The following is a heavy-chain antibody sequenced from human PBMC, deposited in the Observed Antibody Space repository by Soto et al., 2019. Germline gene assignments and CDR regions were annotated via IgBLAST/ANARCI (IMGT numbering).Heavy chain of an antibody. CDR3: ARESVLMVYNYYYYGMDV. D-gene: IGHD2-8*01. V-gene: IGHV3-21*01. Sequence: PGGSLRLSCAASGFTFTNHNMNWVRQAPGKGLEWVSSISSSSSFRNYADSVKGRFSISRDNDKNLVYLQMDSLRAEDTAVYYCARESVLMVYNYYYYGMDVWGQGTTVTVSS. J-gene: IGHJ6*02. CDR1: GFTFTNHN. CDR2: ISSSSSFR.